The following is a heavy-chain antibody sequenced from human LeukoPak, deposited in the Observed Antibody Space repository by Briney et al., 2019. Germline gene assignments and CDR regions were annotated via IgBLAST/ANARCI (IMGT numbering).Heavy chain of an antibody. CDR1: GFTFGDYA. D-gene: IGHD3-3*01. J-gene: IGHJ3*02. CDR2: IRSKAYGGTT. CDR3: TRDQIGRNYDFWSGYYGNDAFDI. V-gene: IGHV3-49*04. Sequence: PGGSLRLSCTASGFTFGDYAMSWVRQAPGKGLEWVGFIRSKAYGGTTEYAASVKGRFTISRDDSKSIAYLQMNSLKTEDTAVYYCTRDQIGRNYDFWSGYYGNDAFDIWGQGTMVTVSS.